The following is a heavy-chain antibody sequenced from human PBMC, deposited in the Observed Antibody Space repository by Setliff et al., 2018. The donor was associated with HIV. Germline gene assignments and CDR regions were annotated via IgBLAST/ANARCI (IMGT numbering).Heavy chain of an antibody. CDR1: GGSINLYY. Sequence: KTSETLSLTCTVSGGSINLYYWSWVRQPAGKGLQWIGRIYTSGSANYTPSLKSRVAMSIDTSKYQISLRLSSVTAADTAVYYCARENYGDYEDRYFDLWGRGTLVTVTS. CDR3: ARENYGDYEDRYFDL. V-gene: IGHV4-4*07. D-gene: IGHD4-17*01. CDR2: IYTSGSA. J-gene: IGHJ2*01.